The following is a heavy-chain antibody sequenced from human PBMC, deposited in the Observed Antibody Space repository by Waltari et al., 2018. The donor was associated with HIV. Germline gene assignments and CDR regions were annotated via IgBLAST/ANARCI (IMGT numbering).Heavy chain of an antibody. Sequence: QVQLQQWGAGLLKPSETLSLTCAVYGGSFSGYYWSWIRKPPGKGLEWIGEINHSGSTNYNPSLKSRVTISVDTSKNQFSLKLSSVTAADTAVYYCARGRKWLGYYFDYWGQGTLVTVSS. CDR2: INHSGST. CDR3: ARGRKWLGYYFDY. CDR1: GGSFSGYY. V-gene: IGHV4-34*01. D-gene: IGHD6-19*01. J-gene: IGHJ4*02.